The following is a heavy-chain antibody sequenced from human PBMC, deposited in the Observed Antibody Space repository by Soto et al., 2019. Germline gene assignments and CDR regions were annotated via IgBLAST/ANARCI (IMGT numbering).Heavy chain of an antibody. J-gene: IGHJ6*02. V-gene: IGHV3-30-3*01. Sequence: QVQLVESGGGVVQPGRSLRLSCAASGFTFSSYAMHWVRQAPGKGLEWVAVISYDGSNKYYADSVKGRFTISRDNSKNPLYLQMNGLRADDTAVYYCASTLDVWGQGTPVTVSS. CDR2: ISYDGSNK. CDR1: GFTFSSYA. CDR3: ASTLDV.